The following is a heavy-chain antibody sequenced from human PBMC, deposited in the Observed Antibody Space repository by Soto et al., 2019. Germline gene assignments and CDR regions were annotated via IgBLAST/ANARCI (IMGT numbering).Heavy chain of an antibody. D-gene: IGHD1-7*01. J-gene: IGHJ4*02. CDR3: VRDDELFFDS. CDR1: GFTLRRYW. CDR2: IKHDGSEK. V-gene: IGHV3-7*01. Sequence: AGGSLRLSCAASGFTLRRYWMSWVRQAPGKGLEWVANIKHDGSEKYYADSVKGRFTISRDNAKNSLYLEMNNSRAEDTAVYYCVRDDELFFDSWGQGSLVTVSS.